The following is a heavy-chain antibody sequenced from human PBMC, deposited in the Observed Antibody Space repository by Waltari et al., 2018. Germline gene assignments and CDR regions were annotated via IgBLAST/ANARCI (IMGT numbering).Heavy chain of an antibody. CDR2: IIPIFGTA. D-gene: IGHD2-15*01. V-gene: IGHV1-69*01. CDR1: GGTFSSYA. CDR3: ARDGGIVVVVAATNYYYGMDV. Sequence: QVQLVQSGAEVKKPGSSVKVSCKASGGTFSSYAISWVRQAPGQGLEWMGGIIPIFGTANYAQKFQGRVTITADESTSTAYMELSSLRSEDTAVYYCARDGGIVVVVAATNYYYGMDVWGQGTTVTVSS. J-gene: IGHJ6*02.